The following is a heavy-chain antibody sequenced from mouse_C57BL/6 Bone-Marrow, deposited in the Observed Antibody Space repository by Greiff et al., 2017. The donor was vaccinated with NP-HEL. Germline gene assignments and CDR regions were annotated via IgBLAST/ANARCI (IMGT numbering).Heavy chain of an antibody. V-gene: IGHV1-80*01. CDR1: GYAFSSYW. Sequence: VKLMESGAELVKPGASVKISCKASGYAFSSYWMNWVKQRPGKGLEWIGQIYPGDGDTNYNGKFKDKASLTADKSSSTAYMQLSSLTSEDTAVYFFARGAYWGQGTLVTVSA. CDR3: ARGAY. CDR2: IYPGDGDT. J-gene: IGHJ3*01.